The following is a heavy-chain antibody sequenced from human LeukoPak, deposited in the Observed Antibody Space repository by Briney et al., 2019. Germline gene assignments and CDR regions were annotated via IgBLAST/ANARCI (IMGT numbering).Heavy chain of an antibody. CDR3: AKGEVSSGYYYYFDS. CDR1: RGTFSSYA. V-gene: IGHV1-69*13. J-gene: IGHJ4*02. D-gene: IGHD3-22*01. CDR2: TIPIFGTA. Sequence: SVKVSCKASRGTFSSYAISWVRQAPGQGLEWMGGTIPIFGTANYAQKFQGRVTISADESTSTAYMELSSLRFEDTAVYYCAKGEVSSGYYYYFDSWGQGTLVTVSS.